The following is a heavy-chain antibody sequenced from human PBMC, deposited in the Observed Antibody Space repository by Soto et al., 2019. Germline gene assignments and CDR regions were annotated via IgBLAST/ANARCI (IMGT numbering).Heavy chain of an antibody. CDR3: AGTIVATNY. CDR1: GGSISSSSYY. D-gene: IGHD5-12*01. J-gene: IGHJ4*02. V-gene: IGHV4-39*01. CDR2: IYYSGST. Sequence: SETLSLTCTVSGGSISSSSYYWGWIRQPPGKGLEWIGSIYYSGSTYYNPSLKSRVTISVDTSKNQFSLKLSSVTAADTAVYYCAGTIVATNYWGQGTLVTVSS.